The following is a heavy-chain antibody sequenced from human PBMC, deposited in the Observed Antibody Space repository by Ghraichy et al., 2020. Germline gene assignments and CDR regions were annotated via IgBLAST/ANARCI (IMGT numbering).Heavy chain of an antibody. CDR1: GFTVSSNY. CDR3: ASSDFEGSGGNSEPYFDY. D-gene: IGHD4-23*01. Sequence: GESLNISCAASGFTVSSNYMSWVRQAPGKGLEWVSVIYSGGSTYYADSVKGRFTISRDNSKNTLYLQMNSLRAEDTAVYYCASSDFEGSGGNSEPYFDYWGQGTLVTVSS. CDR2: IYSGGST. J-gene: IGHJ4*02. V-gene: IGHV3-53*01.